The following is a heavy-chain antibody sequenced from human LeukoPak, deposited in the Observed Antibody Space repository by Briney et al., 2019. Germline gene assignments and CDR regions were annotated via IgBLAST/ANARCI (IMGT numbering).Heavy chain of an antibody. CDR3: ATWGIAVAGTFDY. Sequence: SETLSLTCAVSGGSISSSYWSWIRQPPGKGLEWVGYIYYSGSTNYNPSFKSRVAISVDTSKNQLSLKLSSVTAADTAVYYCATWGIAVAGTFDYWGQGTLVTVST. CDR1: GGSISSSY. V-gene: IGHV4-59*08. CDR2: IYYSGST. D-gene: IGHD6-19*01. J-gene: IGHJ4*02.